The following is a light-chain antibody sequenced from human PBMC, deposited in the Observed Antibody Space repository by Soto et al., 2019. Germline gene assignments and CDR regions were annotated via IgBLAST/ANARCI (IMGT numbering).Light chain of an antibody. Sequence: QSVLTQPPSASGTPGQRVTIFCSGSTSNIGSNYVYWYQQLPGTAPKLLIYMNNQRPSGVPDRFSGSKSGTSASLAISGLRSEDEADYYCAAWDDSLSGRVFGGGTKLTVL. CDR2: MNN. V-gene: IGLV1-47*01. J-gene: IGLJ2*01. CDR3: AAWDDSLSGRV. CDR1: TSNIGSNY.